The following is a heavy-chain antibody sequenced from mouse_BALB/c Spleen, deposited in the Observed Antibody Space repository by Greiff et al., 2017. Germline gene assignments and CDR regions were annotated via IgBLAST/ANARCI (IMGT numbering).Heavy chain of an antibody. CDR3: ARGSYYGRAWFAY. CDR2: ISSGGST. V-gene: IGHV5-6-5*01. CDR1: GFTFSSYA. J-gene: IGHJ3*01. D-gene: IGHD2-10*01. Sequence: DVKLVESGGGLVKPGGSLKLSCAASGFTFSSYAMSWVRQTPEKRLEWVASISSGGSTYYPDSVKGRFTISRDNARNILYLQMSSLRSEDTAMYYCARGSYYGRAWFAYWGQGTLVTVSA.